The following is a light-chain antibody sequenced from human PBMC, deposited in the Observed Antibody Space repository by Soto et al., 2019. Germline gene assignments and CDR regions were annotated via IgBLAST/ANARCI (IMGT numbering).Light chain of an antibody. CDR1: SSDVGGYYY. J-gene: IGLJ2*01. Sequence: QSALTQPASVSGSPGQSIIISCTGTSSDVGGYYYVSWYQHHPGKAPKLIIYEVTNRPSGVSSRFSGSNSGNTASLIISGLQAEDEAEYYCSSYTSSSAPHVVFGGGTKLTVL. CDR2: EVT. CDR3: SSYTSSSAPHVV. V-gene: IGLV2-14*01.